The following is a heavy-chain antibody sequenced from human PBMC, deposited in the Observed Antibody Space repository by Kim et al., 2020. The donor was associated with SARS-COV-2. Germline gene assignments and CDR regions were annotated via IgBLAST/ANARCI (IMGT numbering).Heavy chain of an antibody. CDR1: GGSISSYY. J-gene: IGHJ6*03. CDR3: ARAGSSSYYYYYMDV. V-gene: IGHV4-59*01. Sequence: SETLSLTCTVSGGSISSYYWSWIRQPPGKGLEWIGYIYYSGSTNYNPSLKSRVTISVDTSKNQFSLKLSSVTAADTAVYYCARAGSSSYYYYYMDVWGKGTTVTVSS. CDR2: IYYSGST. D-gene: IGHD6-6*01.